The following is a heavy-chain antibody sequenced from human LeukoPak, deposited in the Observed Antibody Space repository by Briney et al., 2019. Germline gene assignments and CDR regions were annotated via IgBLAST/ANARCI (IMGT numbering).Heavy chain of an antibody. CDR1: GFTFDDYG. V-gene: IGHV3-20*04. D-gene: IGHD3-9*01. J-gene: IGHJ4*02. CDR2: INWNGGST. CDR3: ARGSRYFDWLPPDY. Sequence: GGSLRLSCAASGFTFDDYGMSWVRQAPGKGLEWVSGINWNGGSTGYADSVKVRFTISRDNAKNSLYLQMNSLRAEDTALYYCARGSRYFDWLPPDYWGQGTLVTVSS.